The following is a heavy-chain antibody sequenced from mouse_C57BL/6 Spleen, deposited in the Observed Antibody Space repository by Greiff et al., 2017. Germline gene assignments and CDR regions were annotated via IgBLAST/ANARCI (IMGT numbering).Heavy chain of an antibody. CDR3: ARRGDSAMDY. J-gene: IGHJ4*01. CDR2: IHPNSGST. Sequence: QVQLQQPGAELVKPGASVKLSCKASGYTFTSYWMHWVKQRPGQGLEWIGMIHPNSGSTNYNEKFKGKATLTVDKSSSTAYMQLSSLTSEDSAVYYCARRGDSAMDYWGQGTSVTVSS. V-gene: IGHV1-64*01. CDR1: GYTFTSYW.